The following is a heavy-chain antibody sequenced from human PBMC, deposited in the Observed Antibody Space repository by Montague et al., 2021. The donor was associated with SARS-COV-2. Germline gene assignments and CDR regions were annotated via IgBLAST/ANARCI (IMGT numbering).Heavy chain of an antibody. CDR1: GDSVSRGSSY. CDR3: ARHARGEGYTSWFDS. J-gene: IGHJ5*01. D-gene: IGHD5-24*01. CDR2: IYYTGXR. V-gene: IGHV4-61*01. Sequence: SETLSLTCTVSGDSVSRGSSYWSWIRQPPGKGLDWIGYIYYTGXRXYXXXXKXRLTISVDTSKNQFSLKLSSVTAADTAVHYCARHARGEGYTSWFDSWGQGTLVTVSS.